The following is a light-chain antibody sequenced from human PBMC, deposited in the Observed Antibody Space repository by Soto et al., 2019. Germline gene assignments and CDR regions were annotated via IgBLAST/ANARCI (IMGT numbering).Light chain of an antibody. V-gene: IGKV3-11*01. CDR3: QQRSNWPPT. Sequence: EVVFTQSPATLSMSPGERATLSCRASQSISSYLAWYQQKPGQSPRLLISDASNRATGIPARFSGSGTGTDFALTISSLEPEDFVVYYCQQRSNWPPTFGKGTKVDIK. CDR1: QSISSY. J-gene: IGKJ2*01. CDR2: DAS.